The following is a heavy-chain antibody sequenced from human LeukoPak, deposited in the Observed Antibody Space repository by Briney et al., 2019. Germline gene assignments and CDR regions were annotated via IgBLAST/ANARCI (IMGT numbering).Heavy chain of an antibody. CDR3: ARDYRGTFDY. CDR2: IYYSGST. J-gene: IGHJ4*02. CDR1: GGSISNSSSY. D-gene: IGHD1-7*01. Sequence: SETLSLTCTVSGGSISNSSSYWGWIRQPPGKGLEWIGSIYYSGSTYYNPSLKSRVTISVDTSKNQFSLKLTSVTAADTAVYYCARDYRGTFDYWGQGTLVTVSS. V-gene: IGHV4-39*07.